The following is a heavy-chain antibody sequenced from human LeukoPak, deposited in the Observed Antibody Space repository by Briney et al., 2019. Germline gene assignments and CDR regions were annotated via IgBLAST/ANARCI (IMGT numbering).Heavy chain of an antibody. Sequence: ASVKVSCKASGYTFTSYGISWVRQAPGQGLEWMGWISAYNGNTNYAQKLQGRVTMTTDTSTSTAYMELRSLRSDDTAVYYCARELPDSGVYYGSGSFFDYWGQGTLVTVSS. CDR1: GYTFTSYG. J-gene: IGHJ4*02. CDR3: ARELPDSGVYYGSGSFFDY. CDR2: ISAYNGNT. D-gene: IGHD3-10*01. V-gene: IGHV1-18*01.